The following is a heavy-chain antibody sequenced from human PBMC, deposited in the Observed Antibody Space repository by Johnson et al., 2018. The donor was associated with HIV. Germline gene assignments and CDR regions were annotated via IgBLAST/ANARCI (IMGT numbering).Heavy chain of an antibody. J-gene: IGHJ3*01. D-gene: IGHD2-15*01. V-gene: IGHV3-20*04. CDR3: ARRTYCTGDSCSSGLGTFDL. CDR2: INWNGGST. Sequence: EVQLVESGGGVVRPGGSLRPSCAASGFTFDDYAMSWVRQAPGKGLEWVSGINWNGGSTGYADSVKGRFTISRDNSKNTLFLQMNSLKTEDTAVYYCARRTYCTGDSCSSGLGTFDLWGQGTMVTVSS. CDR1: GFTFDDYA.